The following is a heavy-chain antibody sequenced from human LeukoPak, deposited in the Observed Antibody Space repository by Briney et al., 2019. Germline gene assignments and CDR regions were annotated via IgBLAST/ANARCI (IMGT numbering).Heavy chain of an antibody. CDR1: GFTFNGYA. CDR2: ISYDGSSK. V-gene: IGHV3-30-3*01. D-gene: IGHD2/OR15-2a*01. CDR3: ARVPGNDYFGAFDI. J-gene: IGHJ3*02. Sequence: PGRSLRLSCAASGFTFNGYAMHWVRQAPGKGLDWVAVISYDGSSKYYADSVKGRFTISRDNSKNTLYLQMNSLRAEDTAVYYCARVPGNDYFGAFDIWGQATMVTVSS.